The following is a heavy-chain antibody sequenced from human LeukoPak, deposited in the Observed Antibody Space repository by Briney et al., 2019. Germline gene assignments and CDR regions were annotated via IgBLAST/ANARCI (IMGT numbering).Heavy chain of an antibody. Sequence: SETLSLTCTVSGGSISSSSYYWGWIRQPPGKGLEWIGSIYYSGSTYYNPSLKSRVTISVDTSKNQFSLKLSSVTAADTAVYYCARGLVLLWFGEPADYYGMDVWGQGTTVTVSS. D-gene: IGHD3-10*01. CDR1: GGSISSSSYY. J-gene: IGHJ6*02. CDR3: ARGLVLLWFGEPADYYGMDV. CDR2: IYYSGST. V-gene: IGHV4-39*07.